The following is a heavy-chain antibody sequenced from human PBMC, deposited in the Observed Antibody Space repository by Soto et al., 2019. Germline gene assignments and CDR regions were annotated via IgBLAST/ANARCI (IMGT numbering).Heavy chain of an antibody. CDR2: INTDGSTT. V-gene: IGHV3-74*01. Sequence: EVQLVESGGGLVQPGGSLRLSCAASGFTFSSHWMHWVRQAPGKGLVWVSRINTDGSTTNYADSVKGRFSISRDNARNKVFLQMNSLRAEDTALYSCERGIYRHYGQDYWGQGALVTVSS. D-gene: IGHD3-10*01. CDR3: ERGIYRHYGQDY. CDR1: GFTFSSHW. J-gene: IGHJ4*02.